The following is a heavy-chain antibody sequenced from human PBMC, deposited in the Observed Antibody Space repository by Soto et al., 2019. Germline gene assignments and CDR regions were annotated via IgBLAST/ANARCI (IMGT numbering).Heavy chain of an antibody. D-gene: IGHD3-10*01. Sequence: EVQLVESGGGVVRPGGSLRLSCAASGFIFDDYGMTWVHQAPGKGLEWVSSIHRNGGRIGYADSVKGRFTISRDNAKNSLYLQMNSLRAEDTALYYCARDPNYGSGSYYNAWGQGTLVTVSS. CDR2: IHRNGGRI. CDR3: ARDPNYGSGSYYNA. V-gene: IGHV3-20*04. CDR1: GFIFDDYG. J-gene: IGHJ4*02.